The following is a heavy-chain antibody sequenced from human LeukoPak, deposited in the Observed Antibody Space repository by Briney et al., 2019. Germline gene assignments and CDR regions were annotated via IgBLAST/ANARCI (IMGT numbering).Heavy chain of an antibody. CDR3: ANRVNTWFDP. CDR1: GFTFSNYG. CDR2: IRYDGSNK. D-gene: IGHD3-3*01. J-gene: IGHJ5*02. V-gene: IGHV3-30*02. Sequence: GGSLRLSCAASGFTFSNYGMHWVRQAPGKGLEWVAFIRYDGSNKYYADSVKGRFTISRDNSKNTLYLQMNSLRAEDTAVYYCANRVNTWFDPWGQGTLVTVSS.